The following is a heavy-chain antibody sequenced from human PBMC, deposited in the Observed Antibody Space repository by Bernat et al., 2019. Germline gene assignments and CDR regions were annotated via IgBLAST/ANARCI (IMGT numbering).Heavy chain of an antibody. CDR1: GFTFSSYG. J-gene: IGHJ4*02. D-gene: IGHD6-19*01. Sequence: QVQLVESGGGVVQPGRSLRLSCAASGFTFSSYGMHWVRQAPGKGLEWVAVIWYDGSNKYYADSVKGRFTISRDNSKNTLYLQMNILRAEDTAVYYCARDGIAVAGTLDYWGQGTLVTVSS. V-gene: IGHV3-33*01. CDR3: ARDGIAVAGTLDY. CDR2: IWYDGSNK.